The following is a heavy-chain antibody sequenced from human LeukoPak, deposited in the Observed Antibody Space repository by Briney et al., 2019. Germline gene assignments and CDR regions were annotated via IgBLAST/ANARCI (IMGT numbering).Heavy chain of an antibody. CDR1: GGSIGSTNYY. V-gene: IGHV4-39*01. CDR3: ARIPTNAVPSAHNGFDI. J-gene: IGHJ3*02. CDR2: IYYSGST. Sequence: SETLSLTCTASGGSIGSTNYYWGWIRQPPGKGLEWIANIYYSGSTYYNPSLKSRVTISVDTSKNQFSLKLSSVTAADTAIYYCARIPTNAVPSAHNGFDIWGQGTMLTVSS. D-gene: IGHD5-24*01.